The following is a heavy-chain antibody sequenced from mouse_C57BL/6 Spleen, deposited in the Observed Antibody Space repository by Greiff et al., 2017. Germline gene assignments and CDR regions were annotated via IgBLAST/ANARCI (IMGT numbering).Heavy chain of an antibody. CDR1: GFSLSTSGMG. CDR3: ARYDGSSYWYFDV. J-gene: IGHJ1*03. D-gene: IGHD1-1*01. V-gene: IGHV8-12*01. Sequence: EAGPGILQSSQTLSLTCSFSGFSLSTSGMGVSWIRQPSGKGLEWLAHIYWDDDKRYNPSLKSRLTISKDTSRNQVILKITSVDTADTATYYGARYDGSSYWYFDVWGTGTTVTVSS. CDR2: IYWDDDK.